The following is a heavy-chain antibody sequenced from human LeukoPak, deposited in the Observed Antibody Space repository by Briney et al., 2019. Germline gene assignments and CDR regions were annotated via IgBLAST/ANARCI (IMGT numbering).Heavy chain of an antibody. D-gene: IGHD3-16*01. CDR2: IFCSGST. J-gene: IGHJ6*02. V-gene: IGHV4-61*05. CDR3: ARHQLGYYYGMDV. Sequence: PSETLSLTCTVSGGSISSSSYYWGWIRQPPGKGLEWIGYIFCSGSTNYNPSLKSRVTISVDTSKNQFSLKLSSVTAADTAVYYCARHQLGYYYGMDVWGQGTTVTVSS. CDR1: GGSISSSSYY.